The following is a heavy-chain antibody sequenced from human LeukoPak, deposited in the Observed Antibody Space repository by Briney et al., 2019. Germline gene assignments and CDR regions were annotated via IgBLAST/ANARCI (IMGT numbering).Heavy chain of an antibody. Sequence: PSETLSLTCSVSGGSISSYYWSWIRQPPGKGLEWIGYISNSGSTNYNPSLKSRVTISVGTSKNHFSLRLTSVTAADTAVYFCARESCSGGSCYLERRAFDIWGQGTMVTVSS. CDR2: ISNSGST. V-gene: IGHV4-59*01. CDR1: GGSISSYY. D-gene: IGHD2-15*01. CDR3: ARESCSGGSCYLERRAFDI. J-gene: IGHJ3*02.